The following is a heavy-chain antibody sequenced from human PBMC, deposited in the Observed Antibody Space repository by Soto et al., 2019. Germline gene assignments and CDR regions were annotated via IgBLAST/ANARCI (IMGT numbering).Heavy chain of an antibody. V-gene: IGHV3-64*07. CDR1: GYTFSDFA. Sequence: EVQLVESGGTLVQPGGSLRLSCAASGYTFSDFAIHWVRQTPGKRLECVSAINGNGGTTYYGDSVKGRFTISRDNSKNTAYLQMGSLRVEDTAVYYCARWSHYGSGTYPWGQGTLVTVS. D-gene: IGHD3-10*01. CDR3: ARWSHYGSGTYP. J-gene: IGHJ3*01. CDR2: INGNGGTT.